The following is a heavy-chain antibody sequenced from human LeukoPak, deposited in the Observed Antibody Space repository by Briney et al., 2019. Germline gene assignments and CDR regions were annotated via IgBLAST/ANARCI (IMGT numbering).Heavy chain of an antibody. D-gene: IGHD1-26*01. CDR2: ISTDGSST. CDR1: GFTFSGYW. CDR3: AGGRSGNYALFDY. Sequence: PGGSLRLSCAASGFTFSGYWMHWVRRAPGKGLVWVSRISTDGSSTNYADSVKGRFTISRDNAKNTLYLQMNSLRADDTAVYYCAGGRSGNYALFDYWGQGTLVTVSS. J-gene: IGHJ4*02. V-gene: IGHV3-74*01.